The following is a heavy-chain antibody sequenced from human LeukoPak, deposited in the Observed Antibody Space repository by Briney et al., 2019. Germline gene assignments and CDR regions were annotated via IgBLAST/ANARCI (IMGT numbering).Heavy chain of an antibody. CDR1: GGSISSYY. J-gene: IGHJ4*02. D-gene: IGHD1-20*01. V-gene: IGHV4-59*01. Sequence: PSETLSLTCTVSGGSISSYYWRWIRQPPGKGLEWIGYIYYSGSTNYNPSLKSRVTISVDTSKNQFSLKLSSVTAADTAVYYCAREKSGITGTTFDYWGQGTLVTVSS. CDR2: IYYSGST. CDR3: AREKSGITGTTFDY.